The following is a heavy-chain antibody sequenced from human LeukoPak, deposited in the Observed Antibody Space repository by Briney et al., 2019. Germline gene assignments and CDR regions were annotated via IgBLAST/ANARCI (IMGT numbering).Heavy chain of an antibody. Sequence: GSLRVSCAATEFNFSDYYMSWIRQAPGKGLERVSYISSSGSTIYYADSVKGRFTISRDNAKNSLYLQMNSLRAEDTAVYYCARVELRLGELSSLDYWGQGTLVTVSS. D-gene: IGHD3-16*02. CDR1: EFNFSDYY. V-gene: IGHV3-11*01. CDR3: ARVELRLGELSSLDY. J-gene: IGHJ4*02. CDR2: ISSSGSTI.